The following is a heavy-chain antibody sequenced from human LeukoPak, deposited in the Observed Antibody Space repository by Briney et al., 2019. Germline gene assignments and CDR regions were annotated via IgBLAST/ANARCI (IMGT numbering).Heavy chain of an antibody. J-gene: IGHJ3*02. D-gene: IGHD3-22*01. CDR3: ARDYYDRGVYHKAFLI. V-gene: IGHV4-59*01. Sequence: SETLSLTCTVSGGSISSYYWSWIRQPPGKGLEWIGYISYSGSTNYNPSLRSRVTMSVDTSKSQFSLKLSSVTAADTPVYYCARDYYDRGVYHKAFLIWGEGTMVTVSS. CDR2: ISYSGST. CDR1: GGSISSYY.